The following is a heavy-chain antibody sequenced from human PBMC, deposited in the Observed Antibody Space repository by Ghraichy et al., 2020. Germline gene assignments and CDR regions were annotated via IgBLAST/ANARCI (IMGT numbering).Heavy chain of an antibody. J-gene: IGHJ4*02. CDR1: GFTFSSYS. CDR3: ARQPVGATLSDFDY. CDR2: ISSSSSTI. D-gene: IGHD1-26*01. V-gene: IGHV3-48*02. Sequence: GGSLRLSCAASGFTFSSYSMNWVRQAPGKGLEWVSYISSSSSTIYYADSVKGRFTISRDNAKNSLYLQMNSLRDEDTAVYYCARQPVGATLSDFDYWGQGTLVTVSS.